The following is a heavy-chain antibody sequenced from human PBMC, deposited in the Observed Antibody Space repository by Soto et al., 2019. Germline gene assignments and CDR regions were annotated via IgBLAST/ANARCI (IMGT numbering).Heavy chain of an antibody. V-gene: IGHV3-48*02. Sequence: EVHLVDSGGGLVQPGESLRLSCAASGFTFNSYSMNWVRQAPGKGLEWLSYISSSGSTIYYADSVRGRFTISRDNAKNSLYLQMNSLRDEDTAVYYCAREEHSSDWGKFDCWGQGTLVTVSS. J-gene: IGHJ4*01. D-gene: IGHD6-19*01. CDR1: GFTFNSYS. CDR2: ISSSGSTI. CDR3: AREEHSSDWGKFDC.